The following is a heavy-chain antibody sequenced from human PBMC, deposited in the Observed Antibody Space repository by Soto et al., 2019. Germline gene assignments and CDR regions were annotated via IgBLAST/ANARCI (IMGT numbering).Heavy chain of an antibody. CDR3: ATWHLQEHAYDV. CDR2: ISYDGSNI. CDR1: GFTFSSYA. V-gene: IGHV3-30*03. J-gene: IGHJ3*01. Sequence: SLRLCCAASGFTFSSYAMHGVRQAPGKGLEWVAVISYDGSNIYYADSVKGTISRDNSKNTLYLQMNGLRPEDTAVYYCATWHLQEHAYDVWGQGTTVTVSS. D-gene: IGHD4-4*01.